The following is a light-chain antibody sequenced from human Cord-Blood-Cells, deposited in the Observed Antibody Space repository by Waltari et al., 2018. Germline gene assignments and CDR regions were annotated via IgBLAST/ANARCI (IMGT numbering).Light chain of an antibody. CDR3: QQYDNLPYS. J-gene: IGKJ2*03. V-gene: IGKV1-33*01. CDR2: DAS. CDR1: PDISNY. Sequence: DVQMIQSPSSLSVSVGDRVTITCQASPDISNYLNWYQQKPGKAPKLLIYDASNLETGVPSRFSGSGSGTDFTFTISSLQPEDIATYYCQQYDNLPYSFGQGTKLEIK.